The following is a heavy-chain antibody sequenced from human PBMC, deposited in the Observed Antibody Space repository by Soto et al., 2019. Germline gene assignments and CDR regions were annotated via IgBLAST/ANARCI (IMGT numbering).Heavy chain of an antibody. D-gene: IGHD1-26*01. CDR1: GLTFRDSG. J-gene: IGHJ6*02. Sequence: QVQLVESGGGVVQPGTSLRLSCVVSGLTFRDSGMHWVRQAPGKGLEWVAVISFDGSERHYRDSVKGRFSISRDNSRNTLYLQMNSLRGDDSAVYYCANGKDGFRYYYGMDVWGQGSTVTVSS. CDR2: ISFDGSER. V-gene: IGHV3-30*18. CDR3: ANGKDGFRYYYGMDV.